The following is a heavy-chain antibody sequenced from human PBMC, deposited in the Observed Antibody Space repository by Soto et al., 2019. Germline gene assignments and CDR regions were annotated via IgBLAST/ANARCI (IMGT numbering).Heavy chain of an antibody. J-gene: IGHJ6*02. V-gene: IGHV1-69*01. D-gene: IGHD6-13*01. CDR3: SRAAGGKENGMDV. Sequence: QVQLVQSGAEVKKPGSSVKVSCKASGGTFSSYAISWVRQAPGQGLEWMGGIIPIFGTANYAQKFQGRVTITADESTSKAYMELSSLGIEDTAVYYWSRAAGGKENGMDVWGQGTTVTVSS. CDR1: GGTFSSYA. CDR2: IIPIFGTA.